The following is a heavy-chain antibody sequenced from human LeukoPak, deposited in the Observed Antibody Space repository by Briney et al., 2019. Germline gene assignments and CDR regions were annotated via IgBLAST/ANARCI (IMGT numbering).Heavy chain of an antibody. Sequence: GESLKISCKGSGYSFTSYWIGWVRQMPGKGLEWMGIIYPTDSDTKYSPSFQGQVTISADKSINTAYQQCSRVQYSNSAMYYSARPNRGALFDYWGQGTLVTVSS. CDR1: GYSFTSYW. CDR3: ARPNRGALFDY. V-gene: IGHV5-51*01. CDR2: IYPTDSDT. J-gene: IGHJ4*02. D-gene: IGHD1-14*01.